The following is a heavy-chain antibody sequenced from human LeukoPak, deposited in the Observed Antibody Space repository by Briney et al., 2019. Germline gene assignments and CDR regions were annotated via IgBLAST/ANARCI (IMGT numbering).Heavy chain of an antibody. V-gene: IGHV4-61*08. Sequence: PSQTLSLTCTVSGGSISSGGYYWTWIRQPPGKGLEWMGYIYNSGSANYNPSLKSRVTISLDTSKNQFSLKLSSVTAADTAMYYCARGSTARQFYYYGLDVWGQGTTVTVSS. CDR2: IYNSGSA. D-gene: IGHD6-6*01. CDR1: GGSISSGGYY. CDR3: ARGSTARQFYYYGLDV. J-gene: IGHJ6*02.